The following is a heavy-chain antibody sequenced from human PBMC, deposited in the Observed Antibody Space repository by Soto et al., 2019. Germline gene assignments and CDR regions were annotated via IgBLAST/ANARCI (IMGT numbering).Heavy chain of an antibody. Sequence: SETLSLTCSVSSGSISNGDYYWSWIRQQPGKGLEWIGEINHSGSTNYNPSLKSRVTISVDTSKNQFSLKLSSVTAADTAVYYCAREPGYYGSGSYGYYYYYGMDVGGQGTTVTVSS. CDR2: INHSGST. CDR3: AREPGYYGSGSYGYYYYYGMDV. J-gene: IGHJ6*02. D-gene: IGHD3-10*01. V-gene: IGHV4-31*03. CDR1: SGSISNGDYY.